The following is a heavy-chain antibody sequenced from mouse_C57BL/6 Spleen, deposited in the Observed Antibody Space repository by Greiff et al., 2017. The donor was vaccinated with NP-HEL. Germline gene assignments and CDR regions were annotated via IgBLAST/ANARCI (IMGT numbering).Heavy chain of an antibody. D-gene: IGHD1-1*01. V-gene: IGHV1-47*01. CDR2: FHPYNDDT. Sequence: VQVVESGAELVKPGASVKMSCKASGYTFTTYPIEWMKQNHGKSLEWIGNFHPYNDDTKYNEKFKGKATLTVEKSSSTVYLELSRLTSDDSAVYYCARRDYYGSVFDYWGQGTTLTVSS. CDR3: ARRDYYGSVFDY. J-gene: IGHJ2*01. CDR1: GYTFTTYP.